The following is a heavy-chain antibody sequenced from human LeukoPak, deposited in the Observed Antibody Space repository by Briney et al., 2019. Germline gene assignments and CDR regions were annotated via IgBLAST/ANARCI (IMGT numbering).Heavy chain of an antibody. J-gene: IGHJ5*02. CDR3: AKGGVGSVNWFDP. Sequence: GGSLRRSCAASGLTFSTYAMGWVRQAPGKGLEWVSSMSGSGASASHADSVEGRFTISRDNSKNTLFLQLNSLRAEDTAVYYCAKGGVGSVNWFDPWGQGTLVTVSS. D-gene: IGHD2-8*01. V-gene: IGHV3-23*01. CDR2: MSGSGASA. CDR1: GLTFSTYA.